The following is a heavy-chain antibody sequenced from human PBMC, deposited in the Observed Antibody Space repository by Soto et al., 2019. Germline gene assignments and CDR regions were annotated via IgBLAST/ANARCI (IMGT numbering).Heavy chain of an antibody. V-gene: IGHV3-48*01. CDR2: ISSSSSTI. D-gene: IGHD2-2*01. CDR3: ARDNSRAYCSSTSCQKISDAFDI. J-gene: IGHJ3*02. CDR1: GFTFSSYS. Sequence: GGSLRLSCAASGFTFSSYSMNWVRQAPGKGLEWVSYISSSSSTIYYADSVKGRFTISRDNAKNSLYLQMNSLRAEDTAVYYCARDNSRAYCSSTSCQKISDAFDIWGQGTMVTVSS.